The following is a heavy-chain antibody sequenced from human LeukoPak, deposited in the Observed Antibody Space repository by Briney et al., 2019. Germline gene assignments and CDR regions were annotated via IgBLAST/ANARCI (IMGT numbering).Heavy chain of an antibody. J-gene: IGHJ2*01. Sequence: GGSLRLSCAASGFTFSSYAMNWVRQAPGKGLEWISYIRSTSSTIYHADSVKGRFTISRDNAKNSLYLQMNSLRAEDTAVWYCARETSDWYFDLWGRGTLVTVSS. CDR1: GFTFSSYA. V-gene: IGHV3-48*01. CDR2: IRSTSSTI. CDR3: ARETSDWYFDL.